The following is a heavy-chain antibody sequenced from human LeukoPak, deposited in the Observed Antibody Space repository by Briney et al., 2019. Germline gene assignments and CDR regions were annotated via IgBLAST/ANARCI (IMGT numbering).Heavy chain of an antibody. J-gene: IGHJ4*02. V-gene: IGHV3-48*02. CDR3: AIDLAVAGSFDY. CDR1: GFTLSNYN. Sequence: PGGSLRLSCAASGFTLSNYNMNWVRQAPGKGLEWVSYISSSSSTIYYADSVEGRFTISRDNAKNSLYLQMNSLRDEDTAVYYCAIDLAVAGSFDYWGQGTLVTVYS. D-gene: IGHD6-19*01. CDR2: ISSSSSTI.